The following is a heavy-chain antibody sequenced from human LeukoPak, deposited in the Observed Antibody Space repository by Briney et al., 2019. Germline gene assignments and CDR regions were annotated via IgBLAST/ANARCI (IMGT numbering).Heavy chain of an antibody. CDR3: AREAPGIAVAARTGYFDY. J-gene: IGHJ4*02. D-gene: IGHD6-19*01. CDR1: GGPISSGSYY. V-gene: IGHV4-61*02. Sequence: PSQTLSLTCTVSGGPISSGSYYWSWIRQPAGKGLEWIGRIYTSGSTNYNPSLKSRVTISVDTSKNQFSLKLSSVTAADTAVYYCAREAPGIAVAARTGYFDYWGQGTLVTVSS. CDR2: IYTSGST.